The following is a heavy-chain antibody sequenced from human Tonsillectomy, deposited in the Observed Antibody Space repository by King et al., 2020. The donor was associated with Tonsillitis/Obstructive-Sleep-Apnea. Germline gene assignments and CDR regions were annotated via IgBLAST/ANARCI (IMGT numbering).Heavy chain of an antibody. CDR1: GFSLSNARMG. CDR3: ARXXYYXXXGYXRNWFDX. Sequence: VTLKESGPVLVKPTETLTLTCTVSGFSLSNARMGVSWIRQPPGKALEWLAHIFSNDEKSYSTSLKSRLTISKDTSKSQVVLTMTNMDPVNTATYSCARXXYYXXXGYXRNWFDXWGXGTLVTVS. D-gene: IGHD3-22*01. J-gene: IGHJ5*02. CDR2: IFSNDEK. V-gene: IGHV2-26*01.